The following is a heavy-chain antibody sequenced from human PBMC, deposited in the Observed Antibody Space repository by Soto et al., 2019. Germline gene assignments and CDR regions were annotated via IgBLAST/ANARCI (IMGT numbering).Heavy chain of an antibody. J-gene: IGHJ6*02. CDR3: ARVSARQLVQGGYGIDA. Sequence: GASVKVSCKASGGTFSSYAISWVRQAPGQGLEWMGGIIPIFGTANYAQKFQGRVTITADESTSTAYMELSSLRSEDTAVYYCARVSARQLVQGGYGIDAWGQGNTVTVSS. CDR1: GGTFSSYA. D-gene: IGHD6-13*01. V-gene: IGHV1-69*13. CDR2: IIPIFGTA.